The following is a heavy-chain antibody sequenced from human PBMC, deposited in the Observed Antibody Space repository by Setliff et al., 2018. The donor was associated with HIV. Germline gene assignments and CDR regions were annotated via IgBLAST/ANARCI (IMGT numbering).Heavy chain of an antibody. V-gene: IGHV4-39*01. CDR2: IYYTGST. CDR1: GGPMRSSSYY. CDR3: ARRPAIGHRYFDI. Sequence: PSETLSLTCSVSGGPMRSSSYYWGWIRQPLGKGLEWIGSIYYTGSTYSNPSLKSRLTISEDASKSQFSLTLRSVTAADTAVYYCARRPAIGHRYFDIWGRGTLVTVSS. J-gene: IGHJ2*01.